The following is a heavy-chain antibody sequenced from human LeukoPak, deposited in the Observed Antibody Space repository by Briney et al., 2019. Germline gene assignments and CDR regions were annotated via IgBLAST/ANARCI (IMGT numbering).Heavy chain of an antibody. CDR2: IQYNGNNK. CDR1: GFTFSTYG. D-gene: IGHD4-17*01. CDR3: ARDLHGDYVGAFDI. V-gene: IGHV3-30*02. Sequence: GGSLRLSCAAPGFTFSTYGMHWVRQAPGKGLEWVAFIQYNGNNKYYADSVKDRFTVSRDNAKNSLYLQMNSLGAEDTAVYYCARDLHGDYVGAFDIWGQGTMVTVSS. J-gene: IGHJ3*02.